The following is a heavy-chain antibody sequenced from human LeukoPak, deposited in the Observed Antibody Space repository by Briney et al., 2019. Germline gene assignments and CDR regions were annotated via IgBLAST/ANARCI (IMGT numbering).Heavy chain of an antibody. Sequence: PGGSLRLSCAASGFTFSSYSMNWVRQAPGKGLEWVSSISSSSSYIYYADSVKGRFTFSRDNAKNSLYLQMNSLRAEDTAVYYCAKSPYYYGSGMDVWGQGTTVTVSS. CDR1: GFTFSSYS. D-gene: IGHD3-10*01. CDR3: AKSPYYYGSGMDV. J-gene: IGHJ6*02. CDR2: ISSSSSYI. V-gene: IGHV3-21*04.